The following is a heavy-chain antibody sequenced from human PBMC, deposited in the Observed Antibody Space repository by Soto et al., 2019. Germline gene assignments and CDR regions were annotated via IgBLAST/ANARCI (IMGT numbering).Heavy chain of an antibody. V-gene: IGHV3-23*01. CDR3: AKDRVLFPVMTSHGYFDY. CDR1: GFTLSSYA. Sequence: QTVVSLRLSCAASGFTLSSYAMSWVRQAPGKGLEWVSAFSGSGGSTYYADSVKDRFTISRDNSKNTLYLQMNSLRAEDTAVYYCAKDRVLFPVMTSHGYFDYWGQGTLGTVSS. J-gene: IGHJ4*02. D-gene: IGHD2-21*01. CDR2: FSGSGGST.